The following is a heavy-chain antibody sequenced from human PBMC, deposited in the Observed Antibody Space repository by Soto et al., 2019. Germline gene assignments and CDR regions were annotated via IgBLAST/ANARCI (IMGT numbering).Heavy chain of an antibody. V-gene: IGHV4-34*01. CDR1: GGSFSGYY. CDR3: ARGPAVRGVIPLGLSYCYYGMDV. D-gene: IGHD3-10*01. Sequence: SETLSLTCAVYGGSFSGYYWSWIRQPPGKGLEWIGEINHSGSTNYNPSLKSRVTISVDTSKNQFSLKLSSVTAADTAMYYCARGPAVRGVIPLGLSYCYYGMDVWGQGTTVTVSS. J-gene: IGHJ6*02. CDR2: INHSGST.